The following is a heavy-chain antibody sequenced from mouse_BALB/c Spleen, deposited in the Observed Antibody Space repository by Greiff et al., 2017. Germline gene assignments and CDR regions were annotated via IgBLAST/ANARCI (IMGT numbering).Heavy chain of an antibody. D-gene: IGHD2-14*01. CDR3: ARGGGYEGAMDY. Sequence: EVHLVESGGGLVKPGGSLKLSCAASGFTFSSYAMSWVRQTPEKRLEWVASISSGGSTYYPDSVKGRFTISRDNARNILYLQMSSLRSEDTAMYYCARGGGYEGAMDYWGQGTSVTVSS. CDR2: ISSGGST. V-gene: IGHV5-6-5*01. J-gene: IGHJ4*01. CDR1: GFTFSSYA.